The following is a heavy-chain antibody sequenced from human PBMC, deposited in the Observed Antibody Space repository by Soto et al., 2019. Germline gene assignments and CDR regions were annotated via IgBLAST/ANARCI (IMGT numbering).Heavy chain of an antibody. D-gene: IGHD2-21*02. CDR2: IIPIFGTA. CDR1: GGTFSSYA. J-gene: IGHJ4*02. Sequence: GASVKVSCKASGGTFSSYAISWVRQAPGQGLEWMGGIIPIFGTANYAQKFQGRVTITADESTSTAYMELSSLRSEDTAVYYCARALATYCGGDCYSQFDYWGQGTLVTVSS. V-gene: IGHV1-69*13. CDR3: ARALATYCGGDCYSQFDY.